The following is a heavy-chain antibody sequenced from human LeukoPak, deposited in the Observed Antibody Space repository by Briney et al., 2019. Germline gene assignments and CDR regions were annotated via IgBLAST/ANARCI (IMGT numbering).Heavy chain of an antibody. D-gene: IGHD3-22*01. Sequence: SETLSPTCTVSGGSISSGDYYWSWIRQPPGKGLEWIGYIYYSGSTYYNPSLKSRVTISVDTSKNQFSLKLSSVTAADTAVYYCARSLYDSSGYYRAEIDYWGQGTLVTVSS. V-gene: IGHV4-30-4*01. J-gene: IGHJ4*02. CDR2: IYYSGST. CDR1: GGSISSGDYY. CDR3: ARSLYDSSGYYRAEIDY.